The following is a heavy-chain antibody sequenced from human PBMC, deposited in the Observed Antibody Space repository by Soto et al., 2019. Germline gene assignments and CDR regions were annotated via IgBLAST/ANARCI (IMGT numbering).Heavy chain of an antibody. Sequence: ASVKVSCKASGYTFTSYAMHWVRQAPGQRLEWMGWINAGNGNTKYSQKFQGRVTITRDTSASTAYMELSSLRSEDTAVYYCAREGVVPGIATQLYYYYGMDVWGQGTTVTVSS. J-gene: IGHJ6*02. CDR2: INAGNGNT. CDR1: GYTFTSYA. CDR3: AREGVVPGIATQLYYYYGMDV. V-gene: IGHV1-3*01. D-gene: IGHD6-13*01.